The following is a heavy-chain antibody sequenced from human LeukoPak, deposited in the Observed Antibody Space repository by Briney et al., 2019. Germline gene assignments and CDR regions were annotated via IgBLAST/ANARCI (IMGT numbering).Heavy chain of an antibody. J-gene: IGHJ4*02. CDR3: ARAGYTSTWTFDY. D-gene: IGHD6-13*01. CDR1: GGSIRSYF. V-gene: IGHV4-4*07. Sequence: SETLSLTCSVSGGSIRSYFWSWVRQSAGRGLEHIGRIYSTGSTNYSPSLKSRVSMSVDTSKNQFSLTLRSVTAADTAIYYCARAGYTSTWTFDYWGQGILVTVSS. CDR2: IYSTGST.